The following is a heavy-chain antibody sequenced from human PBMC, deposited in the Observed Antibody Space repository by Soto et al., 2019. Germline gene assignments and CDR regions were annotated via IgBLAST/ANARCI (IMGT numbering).Heavy chain of an antibody. CDR3: AIDNGHTADYYFDP. D-gene: IGHD5-18*01. CDR2: ISYDGGDK. V-gene: IGHV3-30-3*01. CDR1: GFTFNTYD. J-gene: IGHJ4*02. Sequence: GGSLRLSCAASGFTFNTYDMHWVRQAPGKGLEWVAVISYDGGDKYYGDSVKGRFTISRDRSKNTLYLQMNSLRTEDTAIYYCAIDNGHTADYYFDPWGQGTLVTVSS.